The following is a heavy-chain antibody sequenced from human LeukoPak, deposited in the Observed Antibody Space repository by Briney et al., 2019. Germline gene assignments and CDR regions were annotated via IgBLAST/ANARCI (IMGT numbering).Heavy chain of an antibody. CDR2: INSGGSST. V-gene: IGHV3-74*01. CDR1: GFTFSSYW. J-gene: IGHJ4*02. Sequence: GGSLRLSCAASGFTFSSYWTHWVRQAPGKGLVWVSRINSGGSSTDYADSVKGRFTISRDNAKNTLYLQMNSLRVEDTAVYYCAGQIWLGELFAHYWGQGTLVTVSS. CDR3: AGQIWLGELFAHY. D-gene: IGHD3-10*01.